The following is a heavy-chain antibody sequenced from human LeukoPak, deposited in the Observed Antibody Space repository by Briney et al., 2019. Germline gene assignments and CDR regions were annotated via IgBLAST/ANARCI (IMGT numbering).Heavy chain of an antibody. Sequence: SETLSLTCAVYGGSFSGYYWSWIRQPPGKGLEWIGEINHSGSTNYNPSLKSRVTISVDTSKNQFSLKLSSVTAADTAVYYCATSYFPSYYYYYMDVWGKGTTVTVSS. CDR1: GGSFSGYY. CDR2: INHSGST. V-gene: IGHV4-34*01. D-gene: IGHD5-18*01. J-gene: IGHJ6*03. CDR3: ATSYFPSYYYYYMDV.